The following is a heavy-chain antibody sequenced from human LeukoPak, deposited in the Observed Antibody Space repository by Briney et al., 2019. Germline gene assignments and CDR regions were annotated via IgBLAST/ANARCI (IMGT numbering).Heavy chain of an antibody. D-gene: IGHD5-18*01. V-gene: IGHV3-23*01. J-gene: IGHJ6*02. CDR2: ISGGAT. CDR1: GFTFSAYD. CDR3: GKEGGYSYGQNHYYAMDV. Sequence: GGSLRLSCAASGFTFSAYDMSWVRQAPGKGLEWVSTISGGATYYADSVKGRFTISRDNSKNTLYVDMNSLRAEDTATYYCGKEGGYSYGQNHYYAMDVWGQGTPGTVS.